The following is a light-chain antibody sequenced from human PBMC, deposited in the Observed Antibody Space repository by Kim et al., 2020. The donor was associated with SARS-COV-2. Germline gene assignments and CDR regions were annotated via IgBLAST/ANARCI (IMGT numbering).Light chain of an antibody. CDR3: AAWDDSLKGYV. CDR1: SSNIGGNT. J-gene: IGLJ1*01. Sequence: QSVLTQPPSTSGTPGQRVTISCSGRSSNIGGNTVNWYQQVPGTAPKLLIHTNDQRPSGVPDRFSGSKSGTSASLAIGGLQSEDEADYYCAAWDDSLKGYVFGAGTKVTVL. V-gene: IGLV1-44*01. CDR2: TND.